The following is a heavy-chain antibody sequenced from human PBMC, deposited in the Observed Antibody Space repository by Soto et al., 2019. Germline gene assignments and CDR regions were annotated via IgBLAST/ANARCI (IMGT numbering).Heavy chain of an antibody. V-gene: IGHV3-11*01. CDR2: ISSEGTTT. CDR3: ARDLEGSGSHWLGYNYYAMDV. D-gene: IGHD3-10*01. CDR1: GFTISDYY. J-gene: IGHJ6*02. Sequence: GGSLRLSCAASGFTISDYYMTWIRQAPGKGLEWVSYISSEGTTTYYADSVRDRFSISLDNAKNSVYLQMNSLRADDSGVYYCARDLEGSGSHWLGYNYYAMDVWGQGTTVTVSS.